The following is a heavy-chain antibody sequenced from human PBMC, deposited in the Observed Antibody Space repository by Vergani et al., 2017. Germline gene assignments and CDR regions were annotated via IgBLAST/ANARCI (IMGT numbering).Heavy chain of an antibody. CDR3: ARVTTYSSGWYGPGADYYGMDV. CDR2: IYYSGST. Sequence: QLQLQESGPGLVKPSETLSLTCTVSGGSLSSSSYYWGWIRQPPGKGLEWIGSIYYSGSTYYNPSLKSRVTISVDTSKNQFSLKLSSVTAADTAVYYCARVTTYSSGWYGPGADYYGMDVWGQGTTVTVSS. CDR1: GGSLSSSSYY. J-gene: IGHJ6*02. D-gene: IGHD6-19*01. V-gene: IGHV4-39*07.